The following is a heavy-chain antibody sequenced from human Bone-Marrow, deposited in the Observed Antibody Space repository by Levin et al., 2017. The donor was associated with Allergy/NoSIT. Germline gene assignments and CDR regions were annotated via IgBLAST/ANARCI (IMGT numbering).Heavy chain of an antibody. CDR2: HNPKTGAT. CDR1: GYTFTDYY. D-gene: IGHD6-25*01. V-gene: IGHV1-2*02. CDR3: ARINQASGFKNWFDP. Sequence: SVKVSCRAFGYTFTDYYMHWVRQAPGQGLEWMGWHNPKTGATDYAQRFQGRVTMTSDTSIRTVYMELKSLNFDDTAVYYCARINQASGFKNWFDPWGPGILVAVS. J-gene: IGHJ5*02.